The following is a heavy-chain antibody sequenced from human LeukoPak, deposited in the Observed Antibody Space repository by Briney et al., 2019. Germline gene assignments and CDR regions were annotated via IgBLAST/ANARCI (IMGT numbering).Heavy chain of an antibody. Sequence: SETLSLTCAVSGGSISSYYWSWIRQPPGKGLEWIGYIYYSGSNNYNPSLKSRVTISVDTSKNQFSLKLSSVTAADTAVYYCARGSSIAARPPWFDPWGQGTLVTVSS. D-gene: IGHD6-6*01. V-gene: IGHV4-59*01. CDR1: GGSISSYY. CDR3: ARGSSIAARPPWFDP. J-gene: IGHJ5*02. CDR2: IYYSGSN.